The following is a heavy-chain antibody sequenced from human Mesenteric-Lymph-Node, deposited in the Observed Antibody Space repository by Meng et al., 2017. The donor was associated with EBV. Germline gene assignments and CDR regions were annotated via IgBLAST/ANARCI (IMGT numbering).Heavy chain of an antibody. CDR1: GDSVSSRSYY. V-gene: IGHV4-61*01. Sequence: QVQPQESGPGHVTPSETLSLTCSVSGDSVSSRSYYWVWIRQPPGKGLEWIGYIDYSGSTTYKPSLKSRVTMSLDTSKNQFSLRLSSVTAADTAVYYCAREAVGATVDHWGQGTLVTVSS. CDR3: AREAVGATVDH. J-gene: IGHJ4*02. D-gene: IGHD1-26*01. CDR2: IDYSGST.